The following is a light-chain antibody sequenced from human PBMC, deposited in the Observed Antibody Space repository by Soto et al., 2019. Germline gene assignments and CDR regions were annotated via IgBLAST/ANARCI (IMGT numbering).Light chain of an antibody. Sequence: EIVMTQSPATLSVSPGERATLSCRASQSVSSNLAWYQQKPGQAPRLLIYGASTRATGIPARFSGSGSGTEFTLTISSLQSEDFAVYYCQQYNNWPPIPFGQG. CDR1: QSVSSN. V-gene: IGKV3-15*01. J-gene: IGKJ5*01. CDR3: QQYNNWPPIP. CDR2: GAS.